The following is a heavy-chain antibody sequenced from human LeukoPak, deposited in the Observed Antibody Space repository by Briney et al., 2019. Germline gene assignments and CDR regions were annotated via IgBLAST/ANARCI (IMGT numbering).Heavy chain of an antibody. Sequence: ASVKVSCKASGGTFSSYAISWVRQAPGQGLEWMGGIIPIFGTANYAQKFQGRVTITADESTSTAYMELSSLRSEDTAVYYCAREVAYYDSSGYPDYGEYFDYWGQGTLVTVSS. CDR2: IIPIFGTA. V-gene: IGHV1-69*13. J-gene: IGHJ4*02. D-gene: IGHD3-22*01. CDR1: GGTFSSYA. CDR3: AREVAYYDSSGYPDYGEYFDY.